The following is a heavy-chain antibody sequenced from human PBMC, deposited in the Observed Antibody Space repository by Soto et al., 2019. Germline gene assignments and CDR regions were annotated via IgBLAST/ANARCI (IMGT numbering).Heavy chain of an antibody. CDR2: IIPILGIA. D-gene: IGHD2-15*01. Sequence: ASVKVSCKASGGTFSSYTISWVRQAPGQGLEWMGRIIPILGIANYAQKFQGRVTITADKSTSTAYMELSSLRSEDTAVYYCARDPLVGYCSGGSCYLDAFDIWGQGTMVTVSS. CDR1: GGTFSSYT. J-gene: IGHJ3*02. V-gene: IGHV1-69*04. CDR3: ARDPLVGYCSGGSCYLDAFDI.